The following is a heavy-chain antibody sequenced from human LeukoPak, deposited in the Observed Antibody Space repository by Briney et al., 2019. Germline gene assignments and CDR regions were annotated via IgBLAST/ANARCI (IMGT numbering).Heavy chain of an antibody. V-gene: IGHV3-7*01. D-gene: IGHD6-13*01. CDR1: GFTFSGYW. Sequence: GGSLRLSCAVSGFTFSGYWMSWVRQAPGKGLEWMANINQDGSGVYFVDSVKGRFTISRDDAKNALYLEMTSLRADDTGVYYCVRWDHSNNWHYEYWGQGTLVTVSS. J-gene: IGHJ4*02. CDR2: INQDGSGV. CDR3: VRWDHSNNWHYEY.